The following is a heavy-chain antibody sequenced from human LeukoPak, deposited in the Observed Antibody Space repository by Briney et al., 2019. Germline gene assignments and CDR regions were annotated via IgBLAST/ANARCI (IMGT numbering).Heavy chain of an antibody. CDR3: ARGWISGDVSEYYFEI. D-gene: IGHD5/OR15-5a*01. CDR1: GYNSTSYE. CDR2: MNPNSGNT. Sequence: ASVKVSCKASGYNSTSYEINWVRQATGQGLEWMGWMNPNSGNTGYAQKFQGRVTMTRNTSISTVYMELSSLTSDDTAVYYCARGWISGDVSEYYFEIWGQGTLVTVSS. J-gene: IGHJ4*02. V-gene: IGHV1-8*01.